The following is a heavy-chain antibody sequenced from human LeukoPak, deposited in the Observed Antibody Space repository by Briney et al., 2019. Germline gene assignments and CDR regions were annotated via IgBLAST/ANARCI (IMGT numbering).Heavy chain of an antibody. CDR3: ARPLGVAATQVDY. J-gene: IGHJ4*02. CDR2: INHSGST. CDR1: GGSFSGYY. D-gene: IGHD2-15*01. V-gene: IGHV4-34*01. Sequence: SETLSLTCAVYGGSFSGYYWSWIRQPPGKGLEGIGEINHSGSTNYNPSLKSRVTISVDTSKNQFSLKLSSVTAADTAVYYCARPLGVAATQVDYWGQGTLVTVSS.